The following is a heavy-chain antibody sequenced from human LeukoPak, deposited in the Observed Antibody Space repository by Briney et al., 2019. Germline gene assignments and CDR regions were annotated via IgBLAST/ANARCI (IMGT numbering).Heavy chain of an antibody. V-gene: IGHV4-30-4*01. J-gene: IGHJ4*02. CDR1: GGSISSGDYY. CDR2: IYYSGST. Sequence: SETLSLTCTVSGGSISSGDYYWSWIRQPPGKGLEWIGYIYYSGSTYYNPSLKSRVTISVDTSKNQFSLKLSSVTAADTAVYYCARHLSGGWYKFDYWGQGTLVTVSS. CDR3: ARHLSGGWYKFDY. D-gene: IGHD6-19*01.